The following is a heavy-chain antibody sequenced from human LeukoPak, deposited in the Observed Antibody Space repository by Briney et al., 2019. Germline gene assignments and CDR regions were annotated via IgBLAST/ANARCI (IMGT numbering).Heavy chain of an antibody. Sequence: GGSLRLSCTASGFTFSAYAMMWVRQAPGKGPEWVSPIRGGGGSAFYADSVKGRFTISRDNSKYTPFLQMNSLRAEDTAVYYCARDPNGDYIGAFDIWGPGTMVTVSS. V-gene: IGHV3-23*01. D-gene: IGHD4-17*01. CDR1: GFTFSAYA. CDR3: ARDPNGDYIGAFDI. CDR2: IRGGGGSA. J-gene: IGHJ3*02.